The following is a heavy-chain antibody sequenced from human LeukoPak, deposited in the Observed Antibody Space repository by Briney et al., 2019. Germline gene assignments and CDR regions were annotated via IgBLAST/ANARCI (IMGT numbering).Heavy chain of an antibody. J-gene: IGHJ4*02. CDR2: IDYTGST. CDR3: ARRAFSSGYYYFDY. Sequence: PSETLSLTCTVSGGSISNYYWSWIRQPPGKGLESIGYIDYTGSTTYNPSLKSRVTISVDTSKNQFSLNLTSVTAADTAVYYCARRAFSSGYYYFDYWGQGTLVTVSS. V-gene: IGHV4-59*01. D-gene: IGHD3-22*01. CDR1: GGSISNYY.